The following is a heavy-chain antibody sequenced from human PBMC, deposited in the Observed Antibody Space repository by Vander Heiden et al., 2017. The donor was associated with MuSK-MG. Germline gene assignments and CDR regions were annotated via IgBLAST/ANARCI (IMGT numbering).Heavy chain of an antibody. J-gene: IGHJ3*02. CDR1: GGSFSGYY. CDR3: ARGRGGSGNDAFDI. CDR2: INHSGST. Sequence: QVQLQQWGAGLLKPSETLSLTCAVYGGSFSGYYWSWIRQPPGKGLEWIGEINHSGSTNYNPSLKSRVTISVDTSKNQFSLKLSSVTAADTAVYYCARGRGGSGNDAFDIWGQGTMVTVSS. V-gene: IGHV4-34*01. D-gene: IGHD3-10*01.